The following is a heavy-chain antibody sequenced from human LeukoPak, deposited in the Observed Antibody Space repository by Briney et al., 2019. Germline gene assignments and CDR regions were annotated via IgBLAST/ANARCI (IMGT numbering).Heavy chain of an antibody. J-gene: IGHJ4*02. CDR3: ATSMIRVGATASVRDY. CDR1: GYTLTELS. CDR2: FDPEDGET. V-gene: IGHV1-24*01. D-gene: IGHD1-26*01. Sequence: ASVKVSCKVSGYTLTELSMHWVRQAPGKGLEWMGGFDPEDGETIYAQKFQGRVTMTEDTSTDTAYMELSSLRSEDTAVYYCATSMIRVGATASVRDYWGQGTLVTVSS.